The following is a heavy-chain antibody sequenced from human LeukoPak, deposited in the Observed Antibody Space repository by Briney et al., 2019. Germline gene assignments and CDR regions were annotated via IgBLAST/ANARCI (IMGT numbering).Heavy chain of an antibody. Sequence: RPGGSLRLSCAASGFTFDDYAMHWVRQAPGKGLEWVSGISWNSGSIGYADSVKGRFTISRDNAKNSLYLQMNSLRAEDMALYYCAKDYGSGSGTFDAFDIWGQGTMVTVSS. CDR3: AKDYGSGSGTFDAFDI. J-gene: IGHJ3*02. D-gene: IGHD2-15*01. CDR1: GFTFDDYA. V-gene: IGHV3-9*03. CDR2: ISWNSGSI.